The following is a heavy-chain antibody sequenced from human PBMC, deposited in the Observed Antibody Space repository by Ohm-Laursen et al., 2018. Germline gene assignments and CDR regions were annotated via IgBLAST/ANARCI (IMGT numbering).Heavy chain of an antibody. CDR2: IYYSGST. CDR3: ARADRGYDAFDI. CDR1: GFTFDDHY. J-gene: IGHJ3*02. V-gene: IGHV4-31*02. Sequence: LRLSCTASGFTFDDHYMDWVRQHPGKGLEWIGYIYYSGSTYYNPSLKSRVTISVDTSKNQFSLKLSSVTAADTAVYYCARADRGYDAFDIWGQGTMVTVSS. D-gene: IGHD1-14*01.